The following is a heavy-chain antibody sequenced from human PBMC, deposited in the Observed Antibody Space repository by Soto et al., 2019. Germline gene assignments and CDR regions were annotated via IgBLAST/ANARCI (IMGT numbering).Heavy chain of an antibody. V-gene: IGHV3-33*01. CDR3: ARDEYSSGWYSEVDYYYGMDV. CDR2: IWYDGSNK. CDR1: GFTFSSYG. D-gene: IGHD6-19*01. Sequence: QVQLVESGGGVVQPGRSLRLSCAASGFTFSSYGMHWVRQAPGKGLEWVAVIWYDGSNKYYADSVKGRFTISRDNSKNTLYLQMNSLRAEDTAVYYCARDEYSSGWYSEVDYYYGMDVWGQGTTVTVSS. J-gene: IGHJ6*02.